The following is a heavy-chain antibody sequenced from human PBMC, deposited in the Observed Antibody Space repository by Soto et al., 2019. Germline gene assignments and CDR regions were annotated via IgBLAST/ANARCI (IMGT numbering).Heavy chain of an antibody. CDR1: GGSFSGYY. CDR2: INHSGST. D-gene: IGHD3-10*01. J-gene: IGHJ4*02. V-gene: IGHV4-34*01. CDR3: AREGDRGVIDY. Sequence: SETLSLTCAVYGGSFSGYYWSWIRQPPGKGLEWIGEINHSGSTNYNPSLKSRVTISIHTSKNQFSLKLSSVTAADTAGYYCAREGDRGVIDYWGQGTLVTVSS.